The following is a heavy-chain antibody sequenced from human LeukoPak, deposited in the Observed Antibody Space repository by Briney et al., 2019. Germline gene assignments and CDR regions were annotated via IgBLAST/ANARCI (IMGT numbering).Heavy chain of an antibody. J-gene: IGHJ3*02. CDR3: ARGGYCSGGSCYSGPGDAFDI. CDR2: IYYSGST. CDR1: GGSINSGDYY. D-gene: IGHD2-15*01. V-gene: IGHV4-39*07. Sequence: SETLSLTCTVSGGSINSGDYYWVWIRQPPGKGLEWIGSIYYSGSTSYNPSLKSRVTMTVDTSKSQFSLKLSSVTAADTAVYYCARGGYCSGGSCYSGPGDAFDIWGQGTMVTVSS.